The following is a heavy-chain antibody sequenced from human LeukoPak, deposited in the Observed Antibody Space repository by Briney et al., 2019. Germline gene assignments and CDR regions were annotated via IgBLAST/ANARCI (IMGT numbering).Heavy chain of an antibody. Sequence: PSETLSLTCTVSGGSISSGGYYWSWIRQPPGKGLEWIGYIYHSGSTYYNPSLKSRVTISVDTSKNQFSLKLSSVTAADTAVYYCARLSDSKGAFDIWGQGTMVTVSS. CDR3: ARLSDSKGAFDI. CDR2: IYHSGST. V-gene: IGHV4-30-2*03. J-gene: IGHJ3*02. D-gene: IGHD2-15*01. CDR1: GGSISSGGYY.